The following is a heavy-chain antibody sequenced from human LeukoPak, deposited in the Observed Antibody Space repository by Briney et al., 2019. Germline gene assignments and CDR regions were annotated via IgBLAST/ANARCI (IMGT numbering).Heavy chain of an antibody. V-gene: IGHV3-30*03. CDR2: ISTDGNNE. J-gene: IGHJ4*02. D-gene: IGHD6-19*01. Sequence: GGSLRLSCAASGFSFTMYGIHWVRQAPGKGLEWVAVISTDGNNEYYANSVKGRFTISRDNSKNTVYLEMTSLRTEDTAVYYCARDQIGWAPGYVSGPLDQWGQGTLVTVSS. CDR1: GFSFTMYG. CDR3: ARDQIGWAPGYVSGPLDQ.